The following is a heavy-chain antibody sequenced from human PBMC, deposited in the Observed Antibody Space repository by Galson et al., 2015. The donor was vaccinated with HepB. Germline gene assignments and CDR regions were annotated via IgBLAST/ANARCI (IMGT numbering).Heavy chain of an antibody. CDR2: IRSKASNYAT. J-gene: IGHJ4*02. D-gene: IGHD6-19*01. CDR1: GFTFSGSA. CDR3: TRLGDFSGYSSS. V-gene: IGHV3-73*01. Sequence: SLRLSCAASGFTFSGSAIHWVRQASGKGLEWVARIRSKASNYATAYAAALKGRFTISRDDSKNTAYLHMIGLKTEDTAVYYCTRLGDFSGYSSSWGQGTLVTVSS.